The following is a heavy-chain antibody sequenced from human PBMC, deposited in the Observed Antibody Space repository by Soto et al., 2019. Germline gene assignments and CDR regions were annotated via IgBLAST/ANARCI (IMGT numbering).Heavy chain of an antibody. CDR1: GYTFTSYD. CDR3: ARARSYSHDAFDI. J-gene: IGHJ3*02. CDR2: LNPNSGNT. D-gene: IGHD3-10*01. V-gene: IGHV1-8*01. Sequence: ASVKVSCKASGYTFTSYDINWVRQATGQGLEWMGWLNPNSGNTGYAHKFQGRVTMTRNTSISTAYMELRSLRSEDTAVYYCARARSYSHDAFDIWGQGTMVTVSS.